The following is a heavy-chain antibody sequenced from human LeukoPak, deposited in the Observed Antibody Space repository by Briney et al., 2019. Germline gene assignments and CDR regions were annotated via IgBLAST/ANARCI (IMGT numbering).Heavy chain of an antibody. Sequence: ASVKVSCKSYGFTFSAYYIHWMRQAPGQGLEWMGWIVTGNGATNYALNFQGRVTMTSDASISTAYMELSSLRSDDTAVYYCARNRYCDTTSCYASFGPWGQGTLVTVSS. D-gene: IGHD2-2*01. CDR3: ARNRYCDTTSCYASFGP. CDR2: IVTGNGAT. J-gene: IGHJ5*02. CDR1: GFTFSAYY. V-gene: IGHV1-2*02.